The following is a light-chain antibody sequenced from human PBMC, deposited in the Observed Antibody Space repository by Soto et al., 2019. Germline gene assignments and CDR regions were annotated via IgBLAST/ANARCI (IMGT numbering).Light chain of an antibody. CDR3: SSSTTGSTPVV. CDR2: DVS. J-gene: IGLJ2*01. Sequence: QSALTQPASVSGSPGQSITISCTGTSSDVGGYNYVSWYQQHPGKAHKFMIYDVSNRPSGVSDRFSGSKSGNTASLTISGLQAEDEADYYCSSSTTGSTPVVFGGGTKVTVL. V-gene: IGLV2-14*01. CDR1: SSDVGGYNY.